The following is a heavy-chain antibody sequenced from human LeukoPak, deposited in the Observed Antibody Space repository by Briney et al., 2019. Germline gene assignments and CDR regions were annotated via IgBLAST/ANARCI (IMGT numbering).Heavy chain of an antibody. V-gene: IGHV1-8*01. CDR2: MNPNSGNT. CDR3: ARGGGITVMGEYIN. J-gene: IGHJ4*02. Sequence: ASVKVSCKASGYTFTSYDINWVRQATGQGLEWMGWMNPNSGNTGYAQKFQGRVTMTRNTSISTAYMELSSLGSEDAAVYYCARGGGITVMGEYINWGQGTLVTVSS. D-gene: IGHD3-22*01. CDR1: GYTFTSYD.